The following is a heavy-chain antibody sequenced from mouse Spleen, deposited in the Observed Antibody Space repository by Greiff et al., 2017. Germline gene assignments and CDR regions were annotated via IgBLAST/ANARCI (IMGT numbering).Heavy chain of an antibody. J-gene: IGHJ2*01. D-gene: IGHD1-1*01. V-gene: IGHV5-9-2*01. CDR2: ISGGGSYT. CDR1: GFTFSSYG. Sequence: EVKLVESGGGLVKPGGSLKLSCAASGFTFSSYGMSWVRQTPEKRLEWVATISGGGSYTYYPDSVKGRFTISRDNAKNNLYLQMSSLRSEDTALYYCARRGYYGYVDYWGQGTTLTVSS. CDR3: ARRGYYGYVDY.